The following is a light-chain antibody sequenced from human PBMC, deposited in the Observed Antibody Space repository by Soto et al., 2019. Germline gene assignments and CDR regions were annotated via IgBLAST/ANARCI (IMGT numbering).Light chain of an antibody. CDR3: QQYGSSRGFT. V-gene: IGKV3-20*01. Sequence: EIVLTQSPGTLSLSPGERATLSCRASQSVSSSYLAWYQQKPGQAPWPLIYGASGRATGIPDRFSGSGSGTDFTLTISRLEPEDFAVYYCQQYGSSRGFTFGPGTKVDLK. J-gene: IGKJ3*01. CDR2: GAS. CDR1: QSVSSSY.